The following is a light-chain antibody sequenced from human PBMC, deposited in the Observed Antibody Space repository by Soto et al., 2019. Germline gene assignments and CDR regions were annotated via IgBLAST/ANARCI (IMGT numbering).Light chain of an antibody. Sequence: EIVLTQSPGTLSLSPGERATLSCRASQSLSSSYLTWYQQKPGQAPRLLIYGASSRATGIPDRFSGSGSGTDFTLTISRLEPEDCAVYYCQQYGSSSYTFGQGIKLEIK. CDR2: GAS. CDR3: QQYGSSSYT. CDR1: QSLSSSY. J-gene: IGKJ2*01. V-gene: IGKV3-20*01.